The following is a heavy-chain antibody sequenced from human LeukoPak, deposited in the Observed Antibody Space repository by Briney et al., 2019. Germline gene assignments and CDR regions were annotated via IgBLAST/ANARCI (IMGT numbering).Heavy chain of an antibody. D-gene: IGHD1-7*01. CDR2: ISSSSSYI. V-gene: IGHV3-21*01. CDR1: GFTFSSYS. CDR3: ARDEGELFDP. Sequence: GGSLRLSCAASGFTFSSYSMNWVRQAPGKGLEWGSSISSSSSYIYYADSVKGRFTISRDNAKNSLYLQMNSQSAEGTAVYFCARDEGELFDPWGQGTLVTVSS. J-gene: IGHJ5*02.